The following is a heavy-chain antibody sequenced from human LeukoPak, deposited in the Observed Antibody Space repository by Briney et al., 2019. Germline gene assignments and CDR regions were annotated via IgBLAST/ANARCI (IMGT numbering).Heavy chain of an antibody. CDR3: VKDTRIVVAGIFDF. CDR1: GFAFDDYA. J-gene: IGHJ4*02. V-gene: IGHV3-9*01. Sequence: SGRSLRLSCAGSGFAFDDYAMHWVRQAPGKGLEWVSGISWNSDNIDYADSVKGRFIISRDNAKNSLYLQMNRLRAEDTALYYCVKDTRIVVAGIFDFWGQGTLVTVSS. D-gene: IGHD6-19*01. CDR2: ISWNSDNI.